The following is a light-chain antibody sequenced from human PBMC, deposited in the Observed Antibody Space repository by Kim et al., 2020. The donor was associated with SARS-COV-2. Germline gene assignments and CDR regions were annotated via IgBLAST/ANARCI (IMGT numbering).Light chain of an antibody. Sequence: PGKRVTISCTGSSSNRGAGYEVHWYQQLPGTAPNLLIYGNSNRPSGVPDRFSGSKSGTSASLAITGLQAEDEADYYCQSYDSSHWVFGGGTQLNVL. CDR3: QSYDSSHWV. V-gene: IGLV1-40*01. J-gene: IGLJ3*02. CDR1: SSNRGAGYE. CDR2: GNS.